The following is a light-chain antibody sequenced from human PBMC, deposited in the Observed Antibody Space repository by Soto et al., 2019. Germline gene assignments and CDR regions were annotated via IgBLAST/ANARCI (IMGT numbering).Light chain of an antibody. V-gene: IGKV1-5*01. J-gene: IGKJ1*01. CDR3: QQYNNYATWT. CDR1: QSISVW. Sequence: DIQMTQSPSTLSASVGDRVTITCRASQSISVWLAWYQQKPGKAPKVLIWDASSLHRGVPSRFSGSGSGTEFTLTISSLQPDDFATYYCQQYNNYATWTFGQGTKVEIK. CDR2: DAS.